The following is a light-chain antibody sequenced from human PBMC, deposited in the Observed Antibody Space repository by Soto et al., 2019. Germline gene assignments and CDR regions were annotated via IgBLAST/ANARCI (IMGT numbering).Light chain of an antibody. CDR2: EVT. J-gene: IGLJ2*01. Sequence: QSALTQPASVSGSPGQSITISCTGSSSDVGAYNYVSWYQQHPGKAPRLMIYEVTNRPSGVSNRFTGSKSGNTASLNISGLRAEDEADYYCSSYTSGSTLVVFGGGTKLTVL. CDR1: SSDVGAYNY. V-gene: IGLV2-14*01. CDR3: SSYTSGSTLVV.